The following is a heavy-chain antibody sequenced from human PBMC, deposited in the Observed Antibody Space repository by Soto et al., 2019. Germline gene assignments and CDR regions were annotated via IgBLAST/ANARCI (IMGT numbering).Heavy chain of an antibody. CDR3: ARDRSMVVVVPGY. J-gene: IGHJ4*02. Sequence: QVQLVESGGGVVQPGRSLRLSCAASGFTFSSYAMHWVRQAPGKGLEWVALISHDGSNKYYADSVKGRFTISSDNSKNMLYLQMNSRRVDDTALYYCARDRSMVVVVPGYWGQGTLVTVSS. D-gene: IGHD3-22*01. CDR2: ISHDGSNK. V-gene: IGHV3-30-3*01. CDR1: GFTFSSYA.